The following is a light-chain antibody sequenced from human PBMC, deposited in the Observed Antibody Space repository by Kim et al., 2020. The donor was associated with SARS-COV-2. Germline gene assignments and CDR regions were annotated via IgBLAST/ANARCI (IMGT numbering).Light chain of an antibody. J-gene: IGLJ2*01. Sequence: VTLGQTVSIPWQEDSLNSYYATWYQQKPGQGPRVVIYGNNHRPSGVPDHFPGSSSGDTASLTNTRTQAGDEADYYCNPRGSHDNVLFGGGTQLTVL. V-gene: IGLV3-19*01. CDR3: NPRGSHDNVL. CDR1: SLNSYY. CDR2: GNN.